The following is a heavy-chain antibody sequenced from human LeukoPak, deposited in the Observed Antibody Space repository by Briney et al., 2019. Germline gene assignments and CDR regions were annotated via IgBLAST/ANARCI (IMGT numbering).Heavy chain of an antibody. Sequence: GGSLRPSCAASGFTFSNYAMHWVRQAPGKGLEWVSLISSGGTYEYYADSVKGRFTISRDNSKNTLYLQLNSLRAEDTAVYYCARDSTYYYDSGSSGPHYFDNWGQGTLVTVSS. V-gene: IGHV3-30*01. CDR3: ARDSTYYYDSGSSGPHYFDN. CDR1: GFTFSNYA. CDR2: ISSGGTYE. D-gene: IGHD3-10*01. J-gene: IGHJ4*02.